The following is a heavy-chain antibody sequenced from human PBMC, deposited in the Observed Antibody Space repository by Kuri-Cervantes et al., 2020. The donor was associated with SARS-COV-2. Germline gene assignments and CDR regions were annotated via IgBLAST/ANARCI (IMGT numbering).Heavy chain of an antibody. CDR2: IYTSGST. V-gene: IGHV4-61*02. J-gene: IGHJ2*01. CDR3: ARSRIAVDDWYFDL. Sequence: SETLSLTCTVSGGSISSGSYYWSWIRQPAGKGLEWIGRIYTSGSTNYNPPLKRRVTMSVDTSKNQFSLKLSSVTAADTAVYSCARSRIAVDDWYFDLWGRGTLVTVSS. D-gene: IGHD6-19*01. CDR1: GGSISSGSYY.